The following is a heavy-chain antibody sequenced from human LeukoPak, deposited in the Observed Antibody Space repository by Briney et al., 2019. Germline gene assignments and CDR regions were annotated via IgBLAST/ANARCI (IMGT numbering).Heavy chain of an antibody. CDR3: ARNRSAWSYSFDY. CDR1: GYIFTSHK. Sequence: AAVKVCCTTSGYIFTSHKIHWVRQAPGHGLEWMAIIDPNGRTTYAQKVQDRVTLTRDTSTRTFYMELSSLRSEDTAVYYCARNRSAWSYSFDYWGQGTLVTVSS. J-gene: IGHJ4*02. CDR2: IDPNGRT. D-gene: IGHD6-19*01. V-gene: IGHV1-46*01.